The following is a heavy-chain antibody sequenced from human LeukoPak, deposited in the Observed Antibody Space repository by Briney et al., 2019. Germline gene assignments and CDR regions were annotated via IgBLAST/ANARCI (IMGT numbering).Heavy chain of an antibody. CDR2: IHNSGTT. CDR1: GGSFSGYY. Sequence: PSETLSLTCAVYGGSFSGYYWSWIRQHPGKGLEWIGSIHNSGTTYSNPSLMSRVTISLDTSKNQFSLKLSSVTAADTAVYFCASGPVDTAMVLHYFDYWGQGTLVTVSS. V-gene: IGHV4-34*09. J-gene: IGHJ4*02. CDR3: ASGPVDTAMVLHYFDY. D-gene: IGHD5-18*01.